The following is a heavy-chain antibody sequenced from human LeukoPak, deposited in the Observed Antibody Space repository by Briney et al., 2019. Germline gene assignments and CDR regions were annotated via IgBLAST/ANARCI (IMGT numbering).Heavy chain of an antibody. D-gene: IGHD1-26*01. Sequence: ASVKVSCKASGYTFTSYYMRWVRQAPGQGLEWMGIINPSGGSTSYAQKFQGRVTMTRDTSISTAYMELSRLRSDDTAVYYCARDRVGSTFDPWGQGTLVTVSS. CDR1: GYTFTSYY. CDR2: INPSGGST. CDR3: ARDRVGSTFDP. V-gene: IGHV1-46*01. J-gene: IGHJ5*02.